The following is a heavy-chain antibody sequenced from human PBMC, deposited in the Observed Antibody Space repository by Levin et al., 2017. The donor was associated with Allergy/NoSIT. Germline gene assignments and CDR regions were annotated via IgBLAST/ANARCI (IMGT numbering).Heavy chain of an antibody. CDR3: TKLHCSHNCYPGG. J-gene: IGHJ4*02. CDR2: IYYTGSA. V-gene: IGHV4-59*08. Sequence: PSETLSLTCTVSGGSISGYHWSWIRQPPGRGLEWIGYIYYTGSAQYNPSPMSRVTISVDTPRDQFSLQQNSVIVADTAVYYCTKLHCSHNCYPGGWGQGILVTVSS. CDR1: GGSISGYH. D-gene: IGHD2-15*01.